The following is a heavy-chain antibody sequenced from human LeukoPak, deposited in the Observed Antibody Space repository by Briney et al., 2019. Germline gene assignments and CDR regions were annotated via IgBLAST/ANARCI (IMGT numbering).Heavy chain of an antibody. D-gene: IGHD5-18*01. CDR2: ISGSGSTI. J-gene: IGHJ4*02. V-gene: IGHV3-48*03. Sequence: GGSLRLSCAASGFTFSNYEMNWVRQAPGKGLEWVSYISGSGSTIYYADSVKGRFTISRDNARDSLYLQMNSLRAEDTAVYYCARVRSGYSHENYFDYWGQGTLVTVSS. CDR3: ARVRSGYSHENYFDY. CDR1: GFTFSNYE.